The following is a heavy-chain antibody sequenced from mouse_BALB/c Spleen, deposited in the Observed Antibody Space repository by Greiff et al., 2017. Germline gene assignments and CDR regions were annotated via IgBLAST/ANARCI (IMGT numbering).Heavy chain of an antibody. CDR3: ARPGYFDY. J-gene: IGHJ2*01. CDR2: IDPANGNT. Sequence: EVQGVESGAELVKPGASVKLSCTASGFNIKDTYMHWVKQRPEQGLEWIGRIDPANGNTKYDPKFQSKATITANTSSNTAYLQLSNLTSEDTAVYYCARPGYFDYWGQGTTLTVSS. CDR1: GFNIKDTY. V-gene: IGHV14-3*02.